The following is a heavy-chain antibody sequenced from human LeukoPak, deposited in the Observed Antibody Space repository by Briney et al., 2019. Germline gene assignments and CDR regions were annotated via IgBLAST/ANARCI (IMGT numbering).Heavy chain of an antibody. J-gene: IGHJ6*02. CDR3: ARDRSMSSGGLDV. V-gene: IGHV3-7*05. Sequence: GGSLRLSCAASGFTFNTYWMSWVRQAPGKGREWVANIKEDGSEKYYVDSVKGRFTISRDNAKNSLFLQMSSLRAEDTAMYFCARDRSMSSGGLDVWGQGTTVTVSS. CDR1: GFTFNTYW. D-gene: IGHD6-6*01. CDR2: IKEDGSEK.